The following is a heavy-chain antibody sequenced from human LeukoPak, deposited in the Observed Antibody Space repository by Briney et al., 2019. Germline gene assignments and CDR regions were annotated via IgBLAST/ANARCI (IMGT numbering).Heavy chain of an antibody. J-gene: IGHJ5*02. Sequence: SVKVSCKASGGTFSSYAISWVRQAPGQGLEWMGRIIPILGIANYAQKFQGRVTITADKSTSTAYMELSSLRSEDTAVYYCARDESDCSSTSCYSNLFDPWGQGTLVTVSS. D-gene: IGHD2-2*01. CDR2: IIPILGIA. CDR3: ARDESDCSSTSCYSNLFDP. CDR1: GGTFSSYA. V-gene: IGHV1-69*04.